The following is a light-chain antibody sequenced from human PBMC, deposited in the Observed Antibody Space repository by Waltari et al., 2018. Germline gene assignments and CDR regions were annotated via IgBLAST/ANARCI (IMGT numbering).Light chain of an antibody. J-gene: IGKJ2*01. CDR2: DTS. V-gene: IGKV3-11*01. CDR3: QQYGGSPPYT. Sequence: DIVLTQSPATLSLSPGERATLSCRASQSISNYLAWYQQKPGQAPRLLIYDTSNRATGIPTRFSGSGFGTDFTLTISSLEPEDFAIYYCQQYGGSPPYTFGQGTKLEI. CDR1: QSISNY.